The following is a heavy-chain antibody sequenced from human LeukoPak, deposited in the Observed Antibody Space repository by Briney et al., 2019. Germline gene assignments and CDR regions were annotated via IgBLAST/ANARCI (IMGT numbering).Heavy chain of an antibody. V-gene: IGHV4-59*12. CDR3: ARGDDILDY. Sequence: SETLSLTCTVSGGSISSYYWSWIRQPPGKGLEWIGYIYYSGSTNYNPSLKSRVTISVDTSKNQFSLKLSSVTAADTAVYYCARGDDILDYWGQGTLVTVSS. CDR2: IYYSGST. J-gene: IGHJ4*02. D-gene: IGHD3-9*01. CDR1: GGSISSYY.